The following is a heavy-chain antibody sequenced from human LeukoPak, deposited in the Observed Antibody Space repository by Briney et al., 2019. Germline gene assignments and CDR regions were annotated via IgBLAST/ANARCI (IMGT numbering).Heavy chain of an antibody. CDR2: IYYSGST. J-gene: IGHJ4*02. D-gene: IGHD6-13*01. CDR3: ARVSGYSSSWYEYYFDY. Sequence: KSSETLSLTCTVSSGSFSSTTYYWGWIRQPPGKGLEWLGSIYYSGSTYYNQSLKSRVTISVDTSKNQFSLKLTSVTAADTAVYYCARVSGYSSSWYEYYFDYWGQGTLVTVSS. CDR1: SGSFSSTTYY. V-gene: IGHV4-39*07.